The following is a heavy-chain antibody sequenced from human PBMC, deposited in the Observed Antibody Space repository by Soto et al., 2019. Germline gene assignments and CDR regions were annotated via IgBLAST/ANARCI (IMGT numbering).Heavy chain of an antibody. J-gene: IGHJ4*02. D-gene: IGHD6-13*01. CDR2: ISGSGGST. CDR1: GFTFSSYA. Sequence: GGSLRLSCAASGFTFSSYAMSWVRQAPGKGLEWVSAISGSGGSTYYADSVKGRFTISRDNSKNTLYLQMNSLRAEDTAIYYCAKDLEPSYSSSWLLYYFDYWGQGTLVTVSS. V-gene: IGHV3-23*01. CDR3: AKDLEPSYSSSWLLYYFDY.